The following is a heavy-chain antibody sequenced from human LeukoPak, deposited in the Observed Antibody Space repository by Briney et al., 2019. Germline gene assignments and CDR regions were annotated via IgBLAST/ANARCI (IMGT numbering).Heavy chain of an antibody. D-gene: IGHD6-13*01. CDR1: GFTFSSDV. CDR2: ISGSGGRT. V-gene: IGHV3-23*01. CDR3: AKLAAVGETDMDA. J-gene: IGHJ6*03. Sequence: GGSLRLSCAASGFTFSSDVVSWVRQAPGKGLEWVSGISGSGGRTYYADSVKGRFTISRDNSKNTLYLQMNSLRAEDTAVYYCAKLAAVGETDMDAWGKGTTVTVSS.